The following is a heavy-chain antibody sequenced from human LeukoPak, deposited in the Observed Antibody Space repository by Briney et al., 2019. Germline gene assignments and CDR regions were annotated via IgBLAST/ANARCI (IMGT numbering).Heavy chain of an antibody. J-gene: IGHJ4*02. D-gene: IGHD2-21*02. CDR2: IKSKTDGGTT. Sequence: GSLRLSCAASGFTFSNAWMNWVRQAPGKGLEWVGRIKSKTDGGTTDYAAPVKGRFTISRDDSKNTLYLQMNSLKTEDTAVYYCTTDHSVVVTAMSLDYWGQGTLVTVSS. CDR3: TTDHSVVVTAMSLDY. CDR1: GFTFSNAW. V-gene: IGHV3-15*07.